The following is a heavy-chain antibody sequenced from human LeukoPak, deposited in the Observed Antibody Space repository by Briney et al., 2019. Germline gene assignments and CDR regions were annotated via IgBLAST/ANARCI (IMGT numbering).Heavy chain of an antibody. V-gene: IGHV3-23*01. Sequence: PGGSLRLSCTASGFTFSTFAMLWVRQPPGKGLEWISCIFPSGGEIHYADSVRGRFTISRDNSNSTLSMQMNSLRSEDTAIYYCSTYRQLLLPFELWGQGTL. CDR3: STYRQLLLPFEL. D-gene: IGHD5-24*01. J-gene: IGHJ4*02. CDR1: GFTFSTFA. CDR2: IFPSGGEI.